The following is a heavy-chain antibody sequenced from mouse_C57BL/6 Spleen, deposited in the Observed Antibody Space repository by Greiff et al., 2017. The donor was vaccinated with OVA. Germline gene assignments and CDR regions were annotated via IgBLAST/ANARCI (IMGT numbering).Heavy chain of an antibody. CDR3: ARAAATGFAY. Sequence: DVMLVESGGGLVKPGGSLKLSCAASGFTFSSYAMSWVRQTPEKRLEWVATISDGGSYTYYPDNVKGRFTISRDNAKNNLYLQMSHLKSEDTAMYYCARAAATGFAYWGQGTLVTVSA. V-gene: IGHV5-4*03. CDR1: GFTFSSYA. J-gene: IGHJ3*01. CDR2: ISDGGSYT. D-gene: IGHD1-1*01.